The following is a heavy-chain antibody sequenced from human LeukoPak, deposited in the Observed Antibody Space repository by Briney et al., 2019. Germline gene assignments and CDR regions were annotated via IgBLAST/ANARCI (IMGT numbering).Heavy chain of an antibody. CDR1: GYSFTSYW. J-gene: IGHJ6*02. D-gene: IGHD3-10*01. Sequence: GGSLRLSCKGSGYSFTSYWISWVRQMPGKGLEWMGRIDPSDSYTNYSPSFQGHVTISADKSISTAYLQWSSLKASDTAMYYCASSGGSGSYYLYGMDVWGQGTTVTVSS. CDR2: IDPSDSYT. V-gene: IGHV5-10-1*01. CDR3: ASSGGSGSYYLYGMDV.